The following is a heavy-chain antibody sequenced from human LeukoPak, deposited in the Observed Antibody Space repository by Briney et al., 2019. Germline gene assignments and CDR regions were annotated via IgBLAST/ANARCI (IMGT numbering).Heavy chain of an antibody. D-gene: IGHD3-10*01. Sequence: ASVKVSCKASGYTFTDYYMHWVRQAPGQGLEWVGRINPYSGGTNYAQKFQGRVTMTRDTSISTAYMELSRLKSDDTAVYYCGRSGHYGTDVWGQGTTVTVSS. V-gene: IGHV1-2*06. J-gene: IGHJ6*02. CDR3: GRSGHYGTDV. CDR2: INPYSGGT. CDR1: GYTFTDYY.